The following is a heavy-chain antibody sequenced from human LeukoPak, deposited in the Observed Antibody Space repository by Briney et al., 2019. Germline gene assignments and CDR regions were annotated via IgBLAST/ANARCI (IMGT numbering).Heavy chain of an antibody. D-gene: IGHD3-22*01. CDR1: GFTFSSYW. CDR3: ARDLEGGYYYDSSGYQPLGY. CDR2: INTDGSST. V-gene: IGHV3-74*01. Sequence: GGSLRLSCAASGFTFSSYWMHWVRQAPGKGLVWVSRINTDGSSTSYADSVKGRFTISRDNAKNTLYLQMNSLRAEDTAVYCCARDLEGGYYYDSSGYQPLGYWGQGTLVTVSS. J-gene: IGHJ4*02.